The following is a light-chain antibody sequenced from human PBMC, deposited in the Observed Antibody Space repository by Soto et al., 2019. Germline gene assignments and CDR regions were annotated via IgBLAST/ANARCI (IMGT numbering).Light chain of an antibody. J-gene: IGKJ5*01. CDR2: AAS. V-gene: IGKV1-39*01. Sequence: DIQMTQSPSSLSASVGDRVTITCRASQSISSYLNWYQQKPGKAPNLLIYAASSLQSGVPPRFSGSGSGTDFTLTISSLQPEDFATYYCQQSYSTPQVTFGQGTRLEIK. CDR1: QSISSY. CDR3: QQSYSTPQVT.